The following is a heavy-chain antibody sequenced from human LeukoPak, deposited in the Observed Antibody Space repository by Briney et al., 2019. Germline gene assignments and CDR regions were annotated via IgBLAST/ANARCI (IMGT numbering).Heavy chain of an antibody. Sequence: SMKVSCKASGGTFSSYAISWVRQAPGQGLEWMGGIIPIFGTANYAQKFQGRVTITADESTSTAYMELSSLRSEDTAVYYCASLGRWQLDPISNYYYGMDVWGQGTTVTVSS. CDR2: IIPIFGTA. CDR1: GGTFSSYA. CDR3: ASLGRWQLDPISNYYYGMDV. J-gene: IGHJ6*02. D-gene: IGHD2-15*01. V-gene: IGHV1-69*13.